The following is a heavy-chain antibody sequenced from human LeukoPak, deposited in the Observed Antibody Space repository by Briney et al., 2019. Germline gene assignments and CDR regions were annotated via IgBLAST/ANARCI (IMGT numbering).Heavy chain of an antibody. CDR3: ARGGRAMGYGSGSYYLGY. D-gene: IGHD3-10*01. Sequence: PGGSLRLSCAASGFTVSSYAMSWVRQAPGKGLEWISAISGSGGSKYYADSVKGRFTISRDNSKNTLYLQMNSLRAEDTAVYYCARGGRAMGYGSGSYYLGYWGQGTLVTVSS. V-gene: IGHV3-23*01. CDR2: ISGSGGSK. CDR1: GFTVSSYA. J-gene: IGHJ4*02.